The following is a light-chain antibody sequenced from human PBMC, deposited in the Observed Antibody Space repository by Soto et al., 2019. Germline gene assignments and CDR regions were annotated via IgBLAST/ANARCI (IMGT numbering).Light chain of an antibody. CDR1: QGISDY. J-gene: IGKJ1*01. Sequence: DIRMTQSPYSLSASVGDTVTITCRASQGISDYLSWYQHKPGEAPKLLIYAASTLQGGVPLRFSGSGSRTEFSLTISGLQPEDSATYYCQQTKTFPRTFGQGTKVDIK. CDR2: AAS. V-gene: IGKV1-39*01. CDR3: QQTKTFPRT.